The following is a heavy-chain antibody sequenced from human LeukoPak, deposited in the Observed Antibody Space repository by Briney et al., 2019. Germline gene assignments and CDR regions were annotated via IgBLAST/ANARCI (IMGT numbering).Heavy chain of an antibody. CDR3: ARAKGYTSSYSFDY. Sequence: PSETLSLTCTVSGGSISSYYWSWIRQPPGKGLEWIGYIYTSGSTYYKPSLKSRVTISVDTSKNQFSLKLSSVTAADTAVYYCARAKGYTSSYSFDYWGQGTLVTVSS. D-gene: IGHD3-10*01. CDR1: GGSISSYY. CDR2: IYTSGST. J-gene: IGHJ4*02. V-gene: IGHV4-4*08.